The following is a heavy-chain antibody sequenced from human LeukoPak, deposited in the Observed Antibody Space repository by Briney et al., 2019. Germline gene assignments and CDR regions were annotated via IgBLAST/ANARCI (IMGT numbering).Heavy chain of an antibody. Sequence: SETLSLTCTVSSRSISDVAYDWGWIRKPLGKGLDWIGSLYYSGRNYYNPSVVSRVTISVDTSKKQFSLKSGSVTAADRAMDCRAILTGCYSIEYWGQGTLVTVSS. J-gene: IGHJ4*02. D-gene: IGHD2-15*01. CDR3: AILTGCYSIEY. V-gene: IGHV4-39*01. CDR1: SRSISDVAYD. CDR2: LYYSGRN.